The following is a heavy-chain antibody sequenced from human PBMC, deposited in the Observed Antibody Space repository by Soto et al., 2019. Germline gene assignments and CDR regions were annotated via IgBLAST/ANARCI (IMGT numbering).Heavy chain of an antibody. CDR2: ISYTGST. CDR1: SGSISNYY. CDR3: ARGGTYDRLIIGDWFGP. J-gene: IGHJ5*02. V-gene: IGHV4-59*01. Sequence: QVQLQESGPGLVKPSETLSLTCSVSSGSISNYYWSWIRQPPGKGLEWIGYISYTGSTNYNPSLKSRVTISVDTSKNQFSLKLSSVTAADTAVYYCARGGTYDRLIIGDWFGPWGQGTLVTVSS. D-gene: IGHD3-9*01.